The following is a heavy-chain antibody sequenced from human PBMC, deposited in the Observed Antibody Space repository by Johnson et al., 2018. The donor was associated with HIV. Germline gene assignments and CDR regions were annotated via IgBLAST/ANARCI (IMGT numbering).Heavy chain of an antibody. CDR2: ISTGGSP. J-gene: IGHJ3*02. D-gene: IGHD4-17*01. CDR1: GFIFSNYW. Sequence: VQLVESGGGVVQPGGSLRLSCAASGFIFSNYWMHWVRQVPGKGLEWVSLISTGGSPYYADSVKDRFNISRDKSKNTLFLQMNGLRVEDTAVYYCARESTATRGDAFDIWGQGTMVTVSS. V-gene: IGHV3-66*01. CDR3: ARESTATRGDAFDI.